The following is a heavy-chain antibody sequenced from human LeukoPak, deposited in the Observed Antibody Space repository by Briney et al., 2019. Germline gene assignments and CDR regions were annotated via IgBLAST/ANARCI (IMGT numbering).Heavy chain of an antibody. Sequence: PGGSLILSCAGSGFIFKNYHMNWVRQAPGKGLEWVSYISSDTTDDYYADSVKGRFTISRDNARNSLYLQLNSLRVDDTAVYYCARARNSGWPYFDYWGQGTLVTVSS. CDR2: ISSDTTDD. D-gene: IGHD6-19*01. CDR3: ARARNSGWPYFDY. J-gene: IGHJ4*02. CDR1: GFIFKNYH. V-gene: IGHV3-21*01.